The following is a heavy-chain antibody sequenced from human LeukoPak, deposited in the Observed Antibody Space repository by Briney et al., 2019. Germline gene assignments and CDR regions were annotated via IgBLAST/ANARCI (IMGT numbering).Heavy chain of an antibody. J-gene: IGHJ6*03. CDR3: ARGVASPPLYYYYYMDV. D-gene: IGHD2-15*01. CDR2: IYPGDSDT. V-gene: IGHV5-51*01. Sequence: GESLKISCKGSGYSFTSYWIGWVRQMPGKGLEWMGIIYPGDSDTRYSPSFQGQVTISADKSISTAYLQWCSLKASDTAMYYCARGVASPPLYYYYYMDVWGKGTTVTVSS. CDR1: GYSFTSYW.